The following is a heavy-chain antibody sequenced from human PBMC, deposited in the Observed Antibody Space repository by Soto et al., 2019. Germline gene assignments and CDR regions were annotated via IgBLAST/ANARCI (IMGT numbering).Heavy chain of an antibody. D-gene: IGHD2-15*01. CDR3: ARWMVAVSAFDI. V-gene: IGHV1-3*01. Sequence: ASVKVSCKASGYTFTSYAMHWVRQAPGQRLEWMGWINAGNGNTKYSQKFQGRVTITRDTSASTAYMELSSLRSEDTAVYYCARWMVAVSAFDIWGQGTMVTVSS. CDR2: INAGNGNT. CDR1: GYTFTSYA. J-gene: IGHJ3*02.